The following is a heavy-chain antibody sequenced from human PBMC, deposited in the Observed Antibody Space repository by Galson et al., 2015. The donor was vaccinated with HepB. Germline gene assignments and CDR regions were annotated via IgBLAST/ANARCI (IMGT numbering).Heavy chain of an antibody. CDR2: IIPILGIA. Sequence: SVKVSCKASGGTFSSYAISWVRQAPGQGLEWMGRIIPILGIANYAQKFQGRVTITADKSTSTAYMELSSLRSEDTAVYYCARDLYYYDSSGYYPWGQGTLVTVSS. J-gene: IGHJ5*02. CDR1: GGTFSSYA. D-gene: IGHD3-22*01. CDR3: ARDLYYYDSSGYYP. V-gene: IGHV1-69*04.